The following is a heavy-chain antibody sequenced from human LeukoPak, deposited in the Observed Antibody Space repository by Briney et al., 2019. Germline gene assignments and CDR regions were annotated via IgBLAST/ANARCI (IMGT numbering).Heavy chain of an antibody. D-gene: IGHD5-12*01. CDR3: ARVLRSRWAFDN. Sequence: SETLSLTCTVSGGSISSSNWWSWVRQPPGKGLEWIGEIYHSGSTNYNPSLKSRVTISVDKSKNQFSLKLSSVTAADTAVYYCARVLRSRWAFDNWGQGTMVTVSS. CDR2: IYHSGST. V-gene: IGHV4-4*02. J-gene: IGHJ3*02. CDR1: GGSISSSNW.